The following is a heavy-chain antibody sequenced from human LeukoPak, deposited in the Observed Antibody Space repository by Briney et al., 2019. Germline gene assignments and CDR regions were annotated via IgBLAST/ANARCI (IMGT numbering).Heavy chain of an antibody. J-gene: IGHJ3*02. V-gene: IGHV4-34*01. Sequence: SETLSLTCAVYGGSFSGYYWSWIRQPPGKGLEWIGEINHSGSTNYNPSLKSRVTISVDTSKNQFSLKLSSVTAADTAAYYCAADAFDIWGQGTMVTVSS. CDR2: INHSGST. CDR1: GGSFSGYY. CDR3: AADAFDI.